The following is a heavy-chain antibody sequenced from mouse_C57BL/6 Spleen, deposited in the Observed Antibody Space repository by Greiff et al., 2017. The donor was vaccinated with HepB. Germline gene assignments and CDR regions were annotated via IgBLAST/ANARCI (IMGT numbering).Heavy chain of an antibody. J-gene: IGHJ2*01. CDR2: IYPGSGST. Sequence: QVQLQQPGAELVKPGASVKMSCKASGYTFTSYWITWVKQRPGQGLEWIGDIYPGSGSTNYNEKFKSKGTLTVDTSSSTAYMQLSSLTSEDSAVYYCARNPYYYGSSLDCWGQGTTLTVSS. CDR1: GYTFTSYW. V-gene: IGHV1-55*01. D-gene: IGHD1-1*01. CDR3: ARNPYYYGSSLDC.